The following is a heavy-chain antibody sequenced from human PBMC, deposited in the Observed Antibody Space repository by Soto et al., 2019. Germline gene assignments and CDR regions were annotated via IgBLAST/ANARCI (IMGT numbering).Heavy chain of an antibody. CDR2: IDAGKDDT. CDR1: GYTLIKNP. Sequence: QVHLLQSGAEVRQPGALVRLSCKASGYTLIKNPMHWVRQAPGQSLEWMGWIDAGKDDTKYSQIFQGRVTISRDTSSSTSYMELRSLTSEDTAVYYCARDNDYGDRGDFDYWGQGTLVTVSS. V-gene: IGHV1-3*01. D-gene: IGHD4-17*01. J-gene: IGHJ4*02. CDR3: ARDNDYGDRGDFDY.